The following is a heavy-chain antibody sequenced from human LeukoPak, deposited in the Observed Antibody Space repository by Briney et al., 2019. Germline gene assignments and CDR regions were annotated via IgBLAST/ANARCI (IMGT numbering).Heavy chain of an antibody. CDR2: ISGSGSYI. J-gene: IGHJ2*01. Sequence: PGGSLRLSCAASGFTFSSYEMNWVRQAPGKGLEWVSSISGSGSYIYYAESLKGRFTISRDNAKNSLYLQMNSLRAEDTAVYYCAREDAGSLDLWGRGTLVTVSS. CDR1: GFTFSSYE. V-gene: IGHV3-21*01. D-gene: IGHD3-10*01. CDR3: AREDAGSLDL.